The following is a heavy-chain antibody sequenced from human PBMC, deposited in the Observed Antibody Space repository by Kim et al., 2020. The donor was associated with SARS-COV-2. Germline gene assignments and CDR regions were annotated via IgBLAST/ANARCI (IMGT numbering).Heavy chain of an antibody. CDR3: ARLNYYDSSGYFDY. Sequence: SPSFQGQVTISADKSLSTAYLQWSSLKASDTAMYYCARLNYYDSSGYFDYWGQGTLVTVSS. V-gene: IGHV5-51*01. J-gene: IGHJ4*02. D-gene: IGHD3-22*01.